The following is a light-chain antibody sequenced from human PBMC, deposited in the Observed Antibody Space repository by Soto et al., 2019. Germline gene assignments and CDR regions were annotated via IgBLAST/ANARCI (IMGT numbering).Light chain of an antibody. V-gene: IGKV1-39*01. CDR2: AAS. CDR1: QTFNNY. CDR3: QQSYLSLQS. Sequence: DVQMPQSPSSLSASVGDTVTITCRAGQTFNNYLNWYQHKPGKAPKLLIYAASALQTGVPSRFSASASWTDFTLTITNLQPEDFATYYCQQSYLSLQSFGQGTKLQI. J-gene: IGKJ2*03.